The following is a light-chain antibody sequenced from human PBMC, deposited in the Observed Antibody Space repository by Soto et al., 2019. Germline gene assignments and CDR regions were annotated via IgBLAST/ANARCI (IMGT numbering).Light chain of an antibody. V-gene: IGKV1-5*01. Sequence: DIQMTQSPPTLSASVGDRVTITCRASQSISHSLAWYQQMPGKAPKLLIYGASTLQSGVPSRFSGSGSGTEFTLTISSLQPDDFGTYFCQHHNSYSQTFGQGTKVEIK. J-gene: IGKJ1*01. CDR1: QSISHS. CDR2: GAS. CDR3: QHHNSYSQT.